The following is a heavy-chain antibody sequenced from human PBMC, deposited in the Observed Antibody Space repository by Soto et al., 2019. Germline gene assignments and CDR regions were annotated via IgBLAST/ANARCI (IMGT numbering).Heavy chain of an antibody. D-gene: IGHD2-21*01. J-gene: IGHJ4*02. Sequence: NPSETLSLTCTVSGGSISSSSYYWGWIRQPPGKGLEWIGSIYYSGSTYYNPSLKSRVTISVDTSKNQFSLKLSSVTAEDTAVYYCARGDRKRWRQAYYFDDWGQGDLVTVSS. CDR2: IYYSGST. CDR1: GGSISSSSYY. CDR3: ARGDRKRWRQAYYFDD. V-gene: IGHV4-39*01.